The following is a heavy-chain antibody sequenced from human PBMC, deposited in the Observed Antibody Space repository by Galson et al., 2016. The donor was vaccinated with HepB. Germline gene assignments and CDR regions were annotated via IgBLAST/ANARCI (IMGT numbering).Heavy chain of an antibody. CDR1: GGSITSSSYC. D-gene: IGHD3-10*01. Sequence: SETLSLTCTVSGGSITSSSYCWGWIRQPPGKGLEWIGSIYYSGNTYYNPSLKSRVTISVDTSKNQFSLKLSSLTAADTAMYYCARGRGSGSFPFYYYYHGMDVWGQGTTVTVSS. CDR2: IYYSGNT. V-gene: IGHV4-39*01. CDR3: ARGRGSGSFPFYYYYHGMDV. J-gene: IGHJ6*02.